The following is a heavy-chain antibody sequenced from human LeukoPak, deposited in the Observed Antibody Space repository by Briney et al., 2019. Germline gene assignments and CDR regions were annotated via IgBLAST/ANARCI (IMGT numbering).Heavy chain of an antibody. CDR1: GFTFSSYG. D-gene: IGHD4-17*01. Sequence: GGSLRLSCAASGFTFSSYGMSWVRQAPGKGLEWVSTISGSGGSTYYADSVKGRFTISRDNSKNTLYPQMNSLRAEDTAVYYCAKESTVTPGNVNWFDTWGQGTLVTVSS. J-gene: IGHJ5*02. CDR2: ISGSGGST. V-gene: IGHV3-23*01. CDR3: AKESTVTPGNVNWFDT.